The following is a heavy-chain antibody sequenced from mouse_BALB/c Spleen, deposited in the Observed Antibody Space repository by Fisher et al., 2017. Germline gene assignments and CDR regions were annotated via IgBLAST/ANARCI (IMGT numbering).Heavy chain of an antibody. J-gene: IGHJ4*01. D-gene: IGHD2-1*01. CDR3: ARPPYGNYGMDY. V-gene: IGHV1-9*01. Sequence: KFKGKATFTADTSSNTAYLQLSSLTSEDTAVYYCARPPYGNYGMDYWGQGTSVTVSS.